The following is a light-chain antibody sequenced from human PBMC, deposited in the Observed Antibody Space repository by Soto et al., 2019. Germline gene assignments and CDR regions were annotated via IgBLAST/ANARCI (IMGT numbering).Light chain of an antibody. CDR1: QSISSR. CDR3: QVSAGYSRT. CDR2: DAS. J-gene: IGKJ1*01. Sequence: IQVTQSPYSLSASVGDRFSITCRASQSISSRLAWYQLKPGKAPKLLISDASSLERGVPSTFSGSGSGTEFTLTIGTLKPDDFATYFSQVSAGYSRTFAQGTKVDIK. V-gene: IGKV1-5*01.